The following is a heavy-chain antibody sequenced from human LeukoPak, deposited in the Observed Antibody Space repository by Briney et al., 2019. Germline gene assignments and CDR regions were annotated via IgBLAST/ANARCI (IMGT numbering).Heavy chain of an antibody. CDR1: IDSFSNYH. CDR2: VNESGGT. V-gene: IGHV4-34*01. Sequence: SETLSLTCAVYIDSFSNYHWNWLRQTPAKEMEWIGEVNESGGTNISPSLRSRVILSVDTSKNQFSLKLISVTVADTAIYYCARGQGATVPQVGKNWFDPGGQGARVTVSS. CDR3: ARGQGATVPQVGKNWFDP. D-gene: IGHD1-26*01. J-gene: IGHJ5*02.